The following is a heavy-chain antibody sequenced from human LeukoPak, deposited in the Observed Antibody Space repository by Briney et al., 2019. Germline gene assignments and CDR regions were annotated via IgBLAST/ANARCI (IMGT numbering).Heavy chain of an antibody. J-gene: IGHJ4*02. CDR2: IYYSGST. D-gene: IGHD3-9*01. CDR1: GGSISSYY. V-gene: IGHV4-59*01. CDR3: AGSTKRGRDNDILTGYAY. Sequence: SSETLSLTCTVSGGSISSYYWSLIRQPPGKGLEWIGYIYYSGSTNYNPSLKSRVTISVDTSKNQFSLKLSSVTAADTAVYYCAGSTKRGRDNDILTGYAYWGQGTLVTVSS.